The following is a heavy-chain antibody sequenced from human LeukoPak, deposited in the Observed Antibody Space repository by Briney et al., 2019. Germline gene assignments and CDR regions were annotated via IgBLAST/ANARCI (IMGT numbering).Heavy chain of an antibody. CDR1: GGFFRGYY. J-gene: IGHJ4*02. D-gene: IGHD4-17*01. V-gene: IGHV4-34*01. CDR3: PRYGDYVFDL. Sequence: SETLSLTRAVYGGFFRGYYWSWMRQPPGKGLEGIGEINHSGSTNYNPSLRSRVTISVDTSKNQFSLKLSSVTAADTAFYYCPRYGDYVFDLWGRGTLVTVSS. CDR2: INHSGST.